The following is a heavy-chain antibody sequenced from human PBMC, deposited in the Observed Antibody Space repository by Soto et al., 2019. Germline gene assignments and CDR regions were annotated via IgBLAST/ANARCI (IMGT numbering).Heavy chain of an antibody. V-gene: IGHV5-51*01. D-gene: IGHD3-16*01. J-gene: IGHJ4*02. Sequence: PGESLKISCKGSGYSFSTHWVGWVRQMPGKGLEWMGIIYPGDSDARYSPSFKGQATISVDESTTTAFLQWSSLKASDTAMYFCVRSQFDCVWGTSGYFDSWGQGTLVTVSS. CDR3: VRSQFDCVWGTSGYFDS. CDR1: GYSFSTHW. CDR2: IYPGDSDA.